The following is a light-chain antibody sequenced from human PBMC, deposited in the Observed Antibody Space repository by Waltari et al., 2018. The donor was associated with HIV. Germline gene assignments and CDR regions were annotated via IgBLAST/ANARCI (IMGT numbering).Light chain of an antibody. CDR3: AVWDDTLNGPV. J-gene: IGLJ2*01. Sequence: QSVLTQPPSTSGTSGQRVTISCSGSNSNVGSNYIYWYRQFPGAAPKLLIYRKNQGPAGVAERFSGSMSGTSAYLVICVFRSGDEADYYCAVWDDTLNGPVVGGGTRVTVL. CDR2: RKN. CDR1: NSNVGSNY. V-gene: IGLV1-47*01.